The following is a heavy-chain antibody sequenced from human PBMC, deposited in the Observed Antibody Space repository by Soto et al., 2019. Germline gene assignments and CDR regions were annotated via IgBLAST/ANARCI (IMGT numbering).Heavy chain of an antibody. V-gene: IGHV3-30*18. CDR3: AKIKFYYDSSDDVDY. CDR1: GFTFSSYG. J-gene: IGHJ4*02. Sequence: LRLSCAASGFTFSSYGMHWVRQAPGKGLEWVAVISYDGSNKYYADSVKGRFTISRDNSKNTLYLQMNSLRAEDTAVYYCAKIKFYYDSSDDVDYWGQGTLVTVSS. CDR2: ISYDGSNK. D-gene: IGHD3-22*01.